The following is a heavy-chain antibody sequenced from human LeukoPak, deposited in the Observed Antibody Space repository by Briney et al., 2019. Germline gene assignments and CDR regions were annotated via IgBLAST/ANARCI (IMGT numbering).Heavy chain of an antibody. CDR2: ISSSSSYI. J-gene: IGHJ6*03. V-gene: IGHV3-21*01. CDR1: GFTFSSYS. D-gene: IGHD5-18*01. Sequence: KPGGSLRLSCAASGFTFSSYSMNWVRQAPGKGLEWVSSISSSSSYIYYADSVKGRFTISRDNSKNTLYLQMNSLRAEDTAVYYCAKDGIQLSVYYYMDVWGKGTTVTVSS. CDR3: AKDGIQLSVYYYMDV.